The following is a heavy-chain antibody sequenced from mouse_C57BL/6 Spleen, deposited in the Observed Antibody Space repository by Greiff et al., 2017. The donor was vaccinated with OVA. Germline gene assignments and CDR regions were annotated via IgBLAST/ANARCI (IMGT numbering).Heavy chain of an antibody. J-gene: IGHJ1*03. CDR1: GYTFTSYW. CDR2: IDPSDSYT. D-gene: IGHD6-1*01. Sequence: VQLQQPGAELVMPGASVKLSCKASGYTFTSYWMHWVTQRPGQGLEWIGEIDPSDSYTNYNQKFKGKSTLTVDKSSSTAYMQLSSLTSEDSAVYYCARSPLWYFDVWGTGTTVTVSS. CDR3: ARSPLWYFDV. V-gene: IGHV1-69*01.